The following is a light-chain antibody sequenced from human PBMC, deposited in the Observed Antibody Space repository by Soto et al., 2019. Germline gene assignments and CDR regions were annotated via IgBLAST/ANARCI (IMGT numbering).Light chain of an antibody. CDR3: QQYDSFPFT. CDR1: QDISKY. CDR2: DAS. J-gene: IGKJ3*01. Sequence: DIQMTQSPSSLSAAVVDRVTITCQASQDISKYLNWYQQQPGKAPKLLIYDASTLETGVPSRFSGSGSGAYYTFTISSLHPEDFATYHCQQYDSFPFTFGPGTKVEIK. V-gene: IGKV1-33*01.